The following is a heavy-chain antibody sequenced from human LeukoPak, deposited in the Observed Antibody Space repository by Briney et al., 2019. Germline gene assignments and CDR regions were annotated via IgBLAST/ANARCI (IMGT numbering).Heavy chain of an antibody. D-gene: IGHD2-15*01. CDR2: INSDGSNT. J-gene: IGHJ4*02. CDR3: LDY. Sequence: GGSLRLSCAASGFSFSTSWMHWGRHTPEKGLVWVSRINSDGSNTIYADSVKGRFTISRDNAKNTLFLQMNSLRAEDTAVYYTLDYWGQGTLVTVSS. V-gene: IGHV3-74*01. CDR1: GFSFSTSW.